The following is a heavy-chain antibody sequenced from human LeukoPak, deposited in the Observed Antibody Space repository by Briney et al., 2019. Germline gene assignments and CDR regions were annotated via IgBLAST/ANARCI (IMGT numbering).Heavy chain of an antibody. CDR1: GYSINSGYY. Sequence: SETLSLTCTVSGYSINSGYYWGWIRQPPGKGLEWIGSIYHSGSIYHKPSLKSRVTISVDTSKNQFSLKLSSVTAADTAVYYCARDRIYGSGSDHFDYWGQGTLVTVSS. J-gene: IGHJ4*02. CDR2: IYHSGSI. CDR3: ARDRIYGSGSDHFDY. D-gene: IGHD3-10*01. V-gene: IGHV4-38-2*02.